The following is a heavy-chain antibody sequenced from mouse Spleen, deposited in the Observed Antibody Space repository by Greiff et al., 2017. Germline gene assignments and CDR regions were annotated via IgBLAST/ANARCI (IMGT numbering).Heavy chain of an antibody. V-gene: IGHV6-3*01. CDR3: TGRIYYGYDYFDY. CDR2: IRLKSDNYAT. Sequence: EVKVVESGGGLVQPGGSMKLSCGASGFTFSNYWMNWVRQSPEKGLEWVAQIRLKSDNYATHYAESVKGRFTISRDDSKSSVYLQMNNLRAEDTGIYYCTGRIYYGYDYFDYWGQGTTLTVSS. CDR1: GFTFSNYW. D-gene: IGHD2-2*01. J-gene: IGHJ2*01.